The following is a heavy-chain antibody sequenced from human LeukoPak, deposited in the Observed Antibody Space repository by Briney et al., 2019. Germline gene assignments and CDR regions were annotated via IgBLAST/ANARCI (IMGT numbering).Heavy chain of an antibody. CDR2: IKRDGSET. Sequence: GGSLRLSCAASGFTISNYWMSWVRQAPGKGPEWVADIKRDGSETYYADSVKGRFTISRDNAKNSLYLQMNSLRAEDTAVYYCRGSTWYESVGLDPWGQGTLVTVSS. D-gene: IGHD6-13*01. CDR1: GFTISNYW. J-gene: IGHJ5*02. V-gene: IGHV3-7*02. CDR3: RGSTWYESVGLDP.